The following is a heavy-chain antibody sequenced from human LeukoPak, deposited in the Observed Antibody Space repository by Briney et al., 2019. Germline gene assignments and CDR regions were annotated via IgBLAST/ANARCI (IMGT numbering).Heavy chain of an antibody. Sequence: SETLSLTCTVSGGSISSSSYYWGWIRQPPGKGLEWIGSIYYSGSTYYNPSLKSRVTISVDTSKNQFSLKLSSVTAADTAVYYCARYSTVRSADPWGQGTLVTASS. CDR1: GGSISSSSYY. CDR3: ARYSTVRSADP. D-gene: IGHD6-13*01. CDR2: IYYSGST. J-gene: IGHJ5*02. V-gene: IGHV4-39*07.